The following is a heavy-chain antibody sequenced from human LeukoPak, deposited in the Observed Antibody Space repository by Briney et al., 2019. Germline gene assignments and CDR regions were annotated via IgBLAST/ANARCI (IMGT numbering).Heavy chain of an antibody. CDR2: IFYSGST. CDR1: GYSISTGYY. CDR3: AKSNGYGLVDI. Sequence: SETLSLTCTVSGYSISTGYYWDWIRQPPGKGLEWIGNIFYSGSTYYSPSLRSRVTISLDTSRNQFSLKLNSVTAADTAVYYCAKSNGYGLVDIWGQGTMVTVSS. V-gene: IGHV4-38-2*02. J-gene: IGHJ3*02. D-gene: IGHD3-10*01.